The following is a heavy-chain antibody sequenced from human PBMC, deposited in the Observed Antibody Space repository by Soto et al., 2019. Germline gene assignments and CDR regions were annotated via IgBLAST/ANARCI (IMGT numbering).Heavy chain of an antibody. V-gene: IGHV3-30*18. CDR3: AKGYHNFDY. J-gene: IGHJ4*02. CDR1: GFTFSSYG. CDR2: ISYDGSNK. Sequence: GGSLRLSCAASGFTFSSYGMHWVRQAPGKGLEWVAVISYDGSNKYYAESVKGRFTISRDNSKNTLYLQMNSLRVEDTAVYYCAKGYHNFDYWGLGTLVTVSS. D-gene: IGHD2-2*01.